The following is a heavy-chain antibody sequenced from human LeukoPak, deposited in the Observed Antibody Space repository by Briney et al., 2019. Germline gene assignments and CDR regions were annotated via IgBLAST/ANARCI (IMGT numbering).Heavy chain of an antibody. CDR1: GGSFSGYY. D-gene: IGHD3-10*01. CDR2: INHSGST. Sequence: PSESLSLTCAGYGGSFSGYYWSWIRQPPGKGLEWIGEINHSGSTNYNPSLKSRVTISVDTSKNQFSLKLSSVTAADTAVYYCARIQYYYGSGSYADYWGQGPLVTVSS. J-gene: IGHJ4*02. V-gene: IGHV4-34*01. CDR3: ARIQYYYGSGSYADY.